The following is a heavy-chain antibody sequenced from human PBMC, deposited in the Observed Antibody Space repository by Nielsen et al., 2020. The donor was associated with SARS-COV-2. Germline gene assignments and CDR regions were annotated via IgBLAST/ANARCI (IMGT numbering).Heavy chain of an antibody. CDR2: FDPEDGET. J-gene: IGHJ4*02. D-gene: IGHD3-3*01. Sequence: VRQMPGKGLEWMGGFDPEDGETIYAQKFQGRVTMTEDTSTDTAYMELSSLRSEDTAVYYCARAKREGTIFGVVIIGEFKYWGQGTLVTVSS. V-gene: IGHV1-24*01. CDR3: ARAKREGTIFGVVIIGEFKY.